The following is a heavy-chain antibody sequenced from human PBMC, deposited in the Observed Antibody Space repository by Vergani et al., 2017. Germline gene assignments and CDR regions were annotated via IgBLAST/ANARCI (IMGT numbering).Heavy chain of an antibody. V-gene: IGHV3-15*01. CDR1: GGSMSDFY. CDR2: IRSKNDGGTA. Sequence: VHLQESGPGVVKPSDTLSLTCTVSGGSMSDFYWTWVRQAPGKGLEWIGRIRSKNDGGTADYAAPLKGRFTISRDDSKDSAFLLVNNLKTEDTAVYFCYTDYHDYWGQGTLVTVSS. CDR3: YTDYHDY. D-gene: IGHD2-2*02. J-gene: IGHJ4*02.